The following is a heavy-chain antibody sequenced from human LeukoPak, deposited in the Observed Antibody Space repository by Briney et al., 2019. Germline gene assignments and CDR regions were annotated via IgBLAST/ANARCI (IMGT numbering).Heavy chain of an antibody. CDR2: ISWDGGST. CDR3: AREGITTDAFDI. D-gene: IGHD3-22*01. J-gene: IGHJ3*02. V-gene: IGHV3-43*01. Sequence: GGSLRLSCAASGFTFDDYTMHWVRQAPGKGLEWVSLISWDGGSTYYADSVKGRFTISRDNAKNTLYLQMNSLRAEDTAVYYCAREGITTDAFDIWGQGTMVTVSS. CDR1: GFTFDDYT.